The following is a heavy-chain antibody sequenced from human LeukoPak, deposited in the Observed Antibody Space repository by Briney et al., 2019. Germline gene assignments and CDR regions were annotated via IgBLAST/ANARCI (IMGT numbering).Heavy chain of an antibody. Sequence: PSGTLSLTCAVSGGSISSSNWWSWVRQPPGKGLEWIGYIYYSGSTNYNPSLKSRVTMSVDTSKNQFSLKLSSVTAADTAVYYCARVKLTTVTPHDSWGQGTLVTVSS. CDR1: GGSISSSNW. J-gene: IGHJ4*02. V-gene: IGHV4-4*02. CDR2: IYYSGST. D-gene: IGHD4-17*01. CDR3: ARVKLTTVTPHDS.